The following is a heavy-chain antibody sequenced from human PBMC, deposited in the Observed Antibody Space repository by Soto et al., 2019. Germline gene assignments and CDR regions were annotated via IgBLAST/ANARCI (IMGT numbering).Heavy chain of an antibody. CDR3: ARGDYGTGGYPFPYFDY. J-gene: IGHJ4*02. CDR1: GYSFTGYY. V-gene: IGHV1-2*02. CDR2: INPDSGAT. D-gene: IGHD3-10*01. Sequence: HEHLVQSGAEVKRPGASRKVACKASGYSFTGYYIHWVRQAPGQGLEWMGWINPDSGATNYAQNFQGRVTLTSDTSISTASMDLTSLTSDATAVYYCARGDYGTGGYPFPYFDYWGQGTLVIVSS.